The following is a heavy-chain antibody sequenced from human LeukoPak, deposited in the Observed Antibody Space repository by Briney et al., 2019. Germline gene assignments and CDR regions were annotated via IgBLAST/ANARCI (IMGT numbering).Heavy chain of an antibody. D-gene: IGHD2-15*01. CDR1: GFTFSSYA. Sequence: PAGRSLRLSCAASGFTFSSYAMSWVRQAPGKGLEWVSAISGSGGSTYYADSVKGRFTISRDNSKNTLYLQMNSLRAEDTAVYYCAKGLPRPYYFDYWGQGTLVTVSS. V-gene: IGHV3-23*01. J-gene: IGHJ4*02. CDR2: ISGSGGST. CDR3: AKGLPRPYYFDY.